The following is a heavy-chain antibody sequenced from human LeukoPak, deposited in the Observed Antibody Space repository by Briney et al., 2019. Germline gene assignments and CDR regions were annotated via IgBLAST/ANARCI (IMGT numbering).Heavy chain of an antibody. V-gene: IGHV3-21*01. CDR3: ARGGCDAFDI. Sequence: GGSLRLSCAASGFTFSSYSMNWVRQAPGKGLEWVSSISSSSSYIYYADSVKGRFTISRDNAKNSLHLQMNSLRDEDTAVYYCARGGCDAFDIWGQGTMVTVST. J-gene: IGHJ3*02. CDR1: GFTFSSYS. D-gene: IGHD3-16*01. CDR2: ISSSSSYI.